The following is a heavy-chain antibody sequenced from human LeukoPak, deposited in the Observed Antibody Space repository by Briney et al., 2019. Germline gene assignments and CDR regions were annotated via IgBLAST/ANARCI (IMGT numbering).Heavy chain of an antibody. V-gene: IGHV4-4*07. Sequence: PSEPLTLTCNVSGASISSYYWSWIRQPAGKALEGIGRIYTSANTNYNPSFKSRATISIDRSKNQFSLNLPPVTAADTAVYYCARDRIWNDAGHDPFDIWGQGTMVTVSS. CDR3: ARDRIWNDAGHDPFDI. D-gene: IGHD1-1*01. CDR2: IYTSANT. J-gene: IGHJ3*02. CDR1: GASISSYY.